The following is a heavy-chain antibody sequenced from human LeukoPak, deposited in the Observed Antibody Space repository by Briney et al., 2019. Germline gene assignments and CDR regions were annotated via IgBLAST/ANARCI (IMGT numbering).Heavy chain of an antibody. CDR2: INSDGSST. J-gene: IGHJ3*02. CDR3: ARVGGAAGQSGGDDAFDI. CDR1: GFTSSSYW. Sequence: PGGSLRLSCAASGFTSSSYWMHWVRQAPGKGLVWVSRINSDGSSTSYADSVKGRFTISRDNAKNTLYLQMNSLRAEDTAVYYCARVGGAAGQSGGDDAFDIWGQETMVTVSS. D-gene: IGHD6-13*01. V-gene: IGHV3-74*01.